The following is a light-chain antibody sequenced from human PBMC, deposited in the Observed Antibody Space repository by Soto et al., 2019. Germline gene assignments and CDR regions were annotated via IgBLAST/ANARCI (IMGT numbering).Light chain of an antibody. J-gene: IGLJ1*01. CDR1: SSNIGAGYD. CDR2: DDN. V-gene: IGLV1-40*01. Sequence: QSVLTQPPSLSGAPGQRVTVSCTGSSSNIGAGYDVHWYQQLPGTAPKLLIFDDNNRPSGVPDRFSGSRSGTSASLAITGLQAEDEAEYYCQSYDSEVNGLYVFGTGTKVTVL. CDR3: QSYDSEVNGLYV.